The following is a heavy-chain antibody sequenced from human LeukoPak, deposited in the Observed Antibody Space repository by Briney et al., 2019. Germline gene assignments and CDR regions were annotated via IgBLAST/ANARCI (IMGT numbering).Heavy chain of an antibody. V-gene: IGHV4-31*03. D-gene: IGHD3-10*01. CDR1: GGSISSGGYL. Sequence: PSETLSLTCTVFGGSISSGGYLWSWIRQNPGKGLEWIGYIYHGGNTYYNPSLKSRVTISVDTSKNQFSLKLSSVTAADTAVYYCARVRYYGSGEEIDPWGQGTLVTVSS. J-gene: IGHJ5*02. CDR3: ARVRYYGSGEEIDP. CDR2: IYHGGNT.